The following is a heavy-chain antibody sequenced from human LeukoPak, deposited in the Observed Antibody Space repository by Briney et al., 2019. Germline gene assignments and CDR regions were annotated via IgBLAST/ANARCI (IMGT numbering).Heavy chain of an antibody. CDR1: GGSFSGYY. Sequence: PSETLSLTCAVYGGSFSGYYWSWIRQPPGKGLEWIGEIHHTGSTYYNPSLQSRVTISGDTSKNQISLKLNSVTAADTAVYYCAREPGYCSGGGCYGGWFDPWGQGTLVIVSS. V-gene: IGHV4-34*01. J-gene: IGHJ5*02. D-gene: IGHD2-15*01. CDR3: AREPGYCSGGGCYGGWFDP. CDR2: IHHTGST.